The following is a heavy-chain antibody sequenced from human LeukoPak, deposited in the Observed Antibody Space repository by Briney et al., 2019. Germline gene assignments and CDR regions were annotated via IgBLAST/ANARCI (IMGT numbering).Heavy chain of an antibody. Sequence: PGGSLRLSCAASGFTFSTYAMHWVRQAPGKGLEWVAVISSDGNKKFYTDSVKGRFTISRDNSRNTLYLQINGLRAEDTAVYYCAKGATVTHFDYWGQGTLVTVSS. J-gene: IGHJ4*02. CDR3: AKGATVTHFDY. CDR1: GFTFSTYA. D-gene: IGHD4-17*01. V-gene: IGHV3-30*10. CDR2: ISSDGNKK.